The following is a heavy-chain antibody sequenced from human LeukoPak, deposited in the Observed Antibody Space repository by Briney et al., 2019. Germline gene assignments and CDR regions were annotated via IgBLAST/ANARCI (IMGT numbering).Heavy chain of an antibody. CDR2: LYDDGTT. V-gene: IGHV3-53*05. CDR3: ARDRAGAVQNDYGDKDAFDI. CDR1: GFTVSSHF. Sequence: GGSLRLSCAASGFTVSSHFMSWVRQAPGKGLEWVSVLYDDGTTKYPDSVKGRFTISRDNSKNTLYLQMNSLRPEDTAVYFCARDRAGAVQNDYGDKDAFDIWGQGTMVTVSS. D-gene: IGHD4-17*01. J-gene: IGHJ3*02.